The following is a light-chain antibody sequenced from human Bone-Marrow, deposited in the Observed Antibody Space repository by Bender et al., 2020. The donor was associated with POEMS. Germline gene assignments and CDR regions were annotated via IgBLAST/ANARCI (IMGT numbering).Light chain of an antibody. J-gene: IGLJ2*01. CDR3: GSYVTSSTSVV. V-gene: IGLV2-14*03. CDR1: TSDVGGFNY. CDR2: DVN. Sequence: QYALTQAASVSGSPGQSITISCTTTTSDVGGFNYVSWFQHHPGKAPKLMIYDVNLWPPGVSNRFSGSKSGNTASLTISGLQAEDGADYFCGSYVTSSTSVVFGGGTKVTVL.